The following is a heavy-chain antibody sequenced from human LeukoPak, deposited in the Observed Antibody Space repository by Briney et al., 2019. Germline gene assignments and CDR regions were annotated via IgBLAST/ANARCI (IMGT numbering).Heavy chain of an antibody. CDR3: ARDGSSGNYFDY. CDR1: GFTFDDYG. Sequence: GGSLRLSCAASGFTFDDYGMSWVRQAPGKGLDWVSGINWNGGSTGYADSVKGRFTISRDNAKNSLYLQMNSLRAEDTALYYCARDGSSGNYFDYWGQGTLVTVSS. D-gene: IGHD2-15*01. V-gene: IGHV3-20*04. J-gene: IGHJ4*02. CDR2: INWNGGST.